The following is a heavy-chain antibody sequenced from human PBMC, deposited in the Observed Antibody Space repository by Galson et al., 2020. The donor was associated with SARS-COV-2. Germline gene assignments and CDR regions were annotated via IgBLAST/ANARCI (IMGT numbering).Heavy chain of an antibody. CDR3: TTDRGGALWFGDGYNWFDP. CDR1: GFTFSNAW. V-gene: IGHV3-15*01. Sequence: GESLKISCSASGFTFSNAWMSLVRQAPRKGLEWVGRIKSKTDGGTTDYAAPVKGRFTISRDDSTNTLYLQMNSLKTEETAVYYCTTDRGGALWFGDGYNWFDPWGQGTLVTVSS. J-gene: IGHJ5*02. CDR2: IKSKTDGGTT. D-gene: IGHD3-10*01.